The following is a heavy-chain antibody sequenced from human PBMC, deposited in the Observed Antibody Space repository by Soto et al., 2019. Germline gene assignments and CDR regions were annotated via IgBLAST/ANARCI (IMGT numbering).Heavy chain of an antibody. CDR2: ISYDGSNK. V-gene: IGHV3-30*18. CDR1: GFTFSSYG. J-gene: IGHJ4*02. CDR3: AKDRSGSYNFDY. Sequence: RLSCAASGFTFSSYGMHWVRQAPGKGLEWVAVISYDGSNKYYADSVKGRFTISRDNSKNTLYLQMNSLRAEDTAVYYCAKDRSGSYNFDYWGQGTLVTVSS. D-gene: IGHD1-26*01.